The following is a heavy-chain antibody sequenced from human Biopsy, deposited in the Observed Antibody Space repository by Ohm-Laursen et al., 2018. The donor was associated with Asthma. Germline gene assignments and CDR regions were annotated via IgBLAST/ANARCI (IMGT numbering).Heavy chain of an antibody. CDR1: GGTLNNYA. D-gene: IGHD3-3*01. V-gene: IGHV1-69*01. CDR3: AKARCYYFYCDMEV. Sequence: SSVKVSCKSSGGTLNNYAINWVRQAPGQGLEWMGGISPIFGSIKYAQKIQDRVTISADVFRNTVHLELSSLRSEDTAVLYCAKARCYYFYCDMEVWGQGTTVTVSS. CDR2: ISPIFGSI. J-gene: IGHJ6*02.